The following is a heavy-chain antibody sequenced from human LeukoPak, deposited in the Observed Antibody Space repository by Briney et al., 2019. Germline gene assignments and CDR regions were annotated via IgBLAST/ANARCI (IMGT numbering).Heavy chain of an antibody. J-gene: IGHJ5*02. Sequence: SVKVSCKASGGTFSSYAISWVRQAPGQGLEWMGGIIPIFGTANYAQKFQGRVTITADESTSTAYMELSSLRSEDTAVYYCARGATYSSSSDNWFDPWGQGTLVTVTS. CDR3: ARGATYSSSSDNWFDP. CDR1: GGTFSSYA. CDR2: IIPIFGTA. D-gene: IGHD6-6*01. V-gene: IGHV1-69*01.